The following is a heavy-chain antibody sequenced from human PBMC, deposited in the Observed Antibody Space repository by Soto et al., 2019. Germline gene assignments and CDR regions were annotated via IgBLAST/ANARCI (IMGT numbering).Heavy chain of an antibody. Sequence: ASVKVSCKASGYTFTSYYMHWVRQAPGQGLEWMGIINPSGGSTSYAQKFQGRVTMTRDTSTSTVYMELSSLRSEDTAVYYCARVDCSGGSCYSPFGYYYGMDVWGQGSTVTVSS. CDR1: GYTFTSYY. CDR3: ARVDCSGGSCYSPFGYYYGMDV. CDR2: INPSGGST. D-gene: IGHD2-15*01. J-gene: IGHJ6*02. V-gene: IGHV1-46*01.